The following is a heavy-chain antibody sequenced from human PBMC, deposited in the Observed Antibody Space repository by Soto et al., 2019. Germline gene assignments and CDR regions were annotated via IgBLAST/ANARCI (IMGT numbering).Heavy chain of an antibody. V-gene: IGHV1-69*01. CDR3: ARNSKGAKIAAHVYYYYGMDV. J-gene: IGHJ6*02. D-gene: IGHD6-25*01. CDR2: IIPIFGTA. Sequence: QVQLVQSGAEVKKPGSSVKVSCKASGGTFSSYAISWVRQAPGQGLEWMGGIIPIFGTANYAQKFQGRVTITADESTSTAYMELSSVRSEDTAVYYCARNSKGAKIAAHVYYYYGMDVWGQGTTVTVSS. CDR1: GGTFSSYA.